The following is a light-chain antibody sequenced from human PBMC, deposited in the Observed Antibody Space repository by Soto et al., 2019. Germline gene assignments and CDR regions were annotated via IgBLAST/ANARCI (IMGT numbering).Light chain of an antibody. J-gene: IGLJ1*01. CDR1: SSDVGAYNF. CDR3: SSYTRSDTRV. Sequence: QSALTQPASVSGSPGKSITISCTGTSSDVGAYNFVSWYQQHPGKAPKLMIYEVSNRPSGVSNRFSGSKSGNTASLTISGLQTEDEADYYCSSYTRSDTRVFGTGTKLTVL. V-gene: IGLV2-14*01. CDR2: EVS.